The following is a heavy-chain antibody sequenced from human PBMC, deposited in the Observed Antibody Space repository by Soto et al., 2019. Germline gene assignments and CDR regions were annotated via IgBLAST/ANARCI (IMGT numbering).Heavy chain of an antibody. CDR1: GYTFTSYA. Sequence: QVPLVQSGAEVKKPGASVKVSCKASGYTFTSYAMHWVRQAPGQRLEWMGWINAGNGNTKYSQKFQGRVTITRDTSASTAYMELSSLRSEDTAVYYCAREVIVVVPAAILPGYGMDVWGQGTTVTVSS. V-gene: IGHV1-3*01. D-gene: IGHD2-2*01. J-gene: IGHJ6*02. CDR2: INAGNGNT. CDR3: AREVIVVVPAAILPGYGMDV.